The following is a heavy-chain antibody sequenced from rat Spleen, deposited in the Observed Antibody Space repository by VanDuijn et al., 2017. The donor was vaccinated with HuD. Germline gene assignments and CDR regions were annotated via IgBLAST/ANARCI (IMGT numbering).Heavy chain of an antibody. D-gene: IGHD1-10*01. Sequence: EVQLVESGGGLVQPGRSLKLSCTASGFTFSDYNMAWVRQAPKKGLEWVATISYDGSSTYYRDSVKGRFTISRDNAKSTLYLQMDSLRSEDTATYYCTTTEGDYFDYWGQGLLVTVSS. CDR1: GFTFSDYN. V-gene: IGHV5-7*01. CDR3: TTTEGDYFDY. CDR2: ISYDGSST. J-gene: IGHJ2*01.